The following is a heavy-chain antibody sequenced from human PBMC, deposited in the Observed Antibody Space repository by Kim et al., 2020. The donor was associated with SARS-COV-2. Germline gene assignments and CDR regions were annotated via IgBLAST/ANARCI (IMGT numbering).Heavy chain of an antibody. CDR1: GGSFSGYY. Sequence: SETLSLTCAVYGGSFSGYYWSWIRQPPGKGLEWIGEINHSGSTNYNPSLKSRVTISVDTSKNQFSLKLSSVTAADTAVYYCARGRSGDGYNSSYFDYWG. V-gene: IGHV4-34*01. J-gene: IGHJ4*03. CDR3: ARGRSGDGYNSSYFDY. CDR2: INHSGST. D-gene: IGHD5-12*01.